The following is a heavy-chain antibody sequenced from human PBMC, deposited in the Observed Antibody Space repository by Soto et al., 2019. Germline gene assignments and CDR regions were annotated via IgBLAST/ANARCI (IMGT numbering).Heavy chain of an antibody. CDR2: IIPIFGTA. D-gene: IGHD3-3*01. Sequence: GASVKASCKASRGTFSSYAISWVRQAPGQGLEWMGGIIPIFGTANYAQKFQGRFTINADESTSTAYMKLSSLRYEDTAVYYRARYYEFGSGYLDYWGQGTLVTVSS. CDR1: RGTFSSYA. J-gene: IGHJ4*02. V-gene: IGHV1-69*13. CDR3: ARYYEFGSGYLDY.